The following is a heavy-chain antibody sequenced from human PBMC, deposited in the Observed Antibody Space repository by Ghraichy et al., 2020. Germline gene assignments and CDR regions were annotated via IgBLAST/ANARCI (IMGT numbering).Heavy chain of an antibody. CDR2: IYYSGST. J-gene: IGHJ6*02. CDR3: ASQRGYSLGSRYYYGMDV. CDR1: GGSISSSSYY. D-gene: IGHD5-18*01. V-gene: IGHV4-39*07. Sequence: SETLSLTCTVSGGSISSSSYYWAWIRQPPGKGLEWIGYIYYSGSTYYHPSLKSRVTISVDTSKNQLSLKLSSVTAAATAVYYCASQRGYSLGSRYYYGMDVWGQGTTVTVSS.